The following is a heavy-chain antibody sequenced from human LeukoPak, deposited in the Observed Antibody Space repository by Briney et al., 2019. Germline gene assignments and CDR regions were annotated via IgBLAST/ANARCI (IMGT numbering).Heavy chain of an antibody. CDR3: ARQTQELWFGTQKNWFDP. Sequence: PSETLSLTCTVSGGSISSYYWSWIRQPPGKGLEWIGYIYYSGSTNYNPSLKSRVTISVDTSKNQFSLKLSSVTAADTAVYYCARQTQELWFGTQKNWFDPWGQGTLVTVSS. CDR2: IYYSGST. V-gene: IGHV4-59*01. CDR1: GGSISSYY. D-gene: IGHD3-10*01. J-gene: IGHJ5*02.